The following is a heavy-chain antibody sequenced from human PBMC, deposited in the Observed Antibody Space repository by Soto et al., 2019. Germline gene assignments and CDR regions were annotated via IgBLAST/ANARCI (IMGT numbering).Heavy chain of an antibody. J-gene: IGHJ4*02. Sequence: GVSLRRSCAAAGCTFKRYTMHWVRQAPGKGLEWVSFCTPSSSSISYADSVEGRFTISRDNARNSLYLQIHNLRAEDTAVYYCARDAASSLDHWGQGTLVTVSS. D-gene: IGHD6-13*01. CDR3: ARDAASSLDH. V-gene: IGHV3-21*01. CDR2: CTPSSSSI. CDR1: GCTFKRYT.